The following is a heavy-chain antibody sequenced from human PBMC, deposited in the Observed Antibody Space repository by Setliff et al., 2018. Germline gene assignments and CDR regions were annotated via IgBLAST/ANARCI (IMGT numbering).Heavy chain of an antibody. CDR2: IYWDDDK. CDR3: VRLVVTKLNAFDI. D-gene: IGHD3-22*01. J-gene: IGHJ3*02. CDR1: GLSVSTSGVG. V-gene: IGHV2-5*02. Sequence: SGPTLVNPTQPLTLTCTFSGLSVSTSGVGVGWIRQPPVKALEWLALIYWDDDKRYSPPLKSRLTITKDTSKNQVVLRMTNMDSVDTATYYCVRLVVTKLNAFDIWGQGTMVTVSS.